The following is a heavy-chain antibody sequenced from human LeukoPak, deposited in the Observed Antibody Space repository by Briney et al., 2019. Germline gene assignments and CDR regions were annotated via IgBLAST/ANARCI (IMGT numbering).Heavy chain of an antibody. Sequence: ASVKVSCKASGYTFTSYDINWVRQATGQGLEWMGWMNPNSGNTGYAQKFQGRVTMTRNTSISTAYMELSSLRSEDTAVYYCASRPAYHYDSSGYPPEDALDIWGQGTRVTVSS. CDR3: ASRPAYHYDSSGYPPEDALDI. CDR2: MNPNSGNT. D-gene: IGHD3-22*01. J-gene: IGHJ3*02. CDR1: GYTFTSYD. V-gene: IGHV1-8*01.